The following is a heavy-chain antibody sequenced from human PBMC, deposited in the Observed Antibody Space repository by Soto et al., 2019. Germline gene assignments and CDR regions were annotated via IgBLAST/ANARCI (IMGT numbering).Heavy chain of an antibody. D-gene: IGHD3-22*01. CDR2: ISYDGSNK. CDR3: ARERYYYDSSGYYGYGMDV. CDR1: GFTFSSYA. J-gene: IGHJ6*02. Sequence: GGSLRLSCAASGFTFSSYAMHWVRQAPGKGLEWVAVISYDGSNKYYADSVKGRFTISRDNSKNTLYLQMNSLRAEDTAVYYCARERYYYDSSGYYGYGMDVWGQGTTVTV. V-gene: IGHV3-30-3*01.